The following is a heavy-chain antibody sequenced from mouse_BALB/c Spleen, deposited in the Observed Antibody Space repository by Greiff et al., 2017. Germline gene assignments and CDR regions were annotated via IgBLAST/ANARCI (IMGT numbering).Heavy chain of an antibody. Sequence: EVHLVESGPSLVKPSQTLSLTCSVTGDSITSGYWNWIRKFPGNKLEYMGYISYSGSTYYNPSLKSRISITRDTSKNQYYLQLNSVTTEDTATYYCARSAYYYGSLFAYWGQGTLVTVSA. CDR3: ARSAYYYGSLFAY. J-gene: IGHJ3*01. CDR1: GDSITSGY. V-gene: IGHV3-8*02. D-gene: IGHD1-1*01. CDR2: ISYSGST.